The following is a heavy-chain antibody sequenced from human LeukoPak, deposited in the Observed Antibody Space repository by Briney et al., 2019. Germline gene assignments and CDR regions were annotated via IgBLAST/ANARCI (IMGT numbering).Heavy chain of an antibody. V-gene: IGHV4-4*02. Sequence: SGTLSLTCAVSGDSISSSNYWSWVRQPPWKGLEWIGEISHSGSTNYNPSLESRVTISVDKSKNQFSLKLNSVTAADTAIYFCARVTGTTPFDYWGQGILVTVSS. CDR2: ISHSGST. CDR1: GDSISSSNY. D-gene: IGHD1-1*01. CDR3: ARVTGTTPFDY. J-gene: IGHJ4*02.